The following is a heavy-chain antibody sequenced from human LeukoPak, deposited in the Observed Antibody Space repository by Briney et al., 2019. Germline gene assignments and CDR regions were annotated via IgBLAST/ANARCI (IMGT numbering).Heavy chain of an antibody. CDR1: DGSIRNYY. CDR2: IYYSGTT. CDR3: ARQTAKNVDTARFDS. J-gene: IGHJ4*02. V-gene: IGHV4-59*08. Sequence: SETLSLTCTVSDGSIRNYYWSWIRQPPGKGLEWIGYIYYSGTTNYSPSLNSRVNISLDTAKNQFSLRLSSVTAADTAVYYCARQTAKNVDTARFDSWGQGTLVTVSS. D-gene: IGHD5-18*01.